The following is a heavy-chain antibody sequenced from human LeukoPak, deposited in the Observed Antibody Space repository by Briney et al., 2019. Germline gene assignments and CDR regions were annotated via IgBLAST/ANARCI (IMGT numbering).Heavy chain of an antibody. V-gene: IGHV3-48*01. D-gene: IGHD5-12*01. CDR2: ISSSSSTI. Sequence: GGSLRLSCAASGFTFSSYSMNWVRQAPGKGLEWVSYISSSSSTIYYADSVRGRFTISRDNAKNSLYLQMNSLRAEDTAVYYGARVRPTSGYDSGGYWGQGTLVTVSS. CDR3: ARVRPTSGYDSGGY. CDR1: GFTFSSYS. J-gene: IGHJ4*02.